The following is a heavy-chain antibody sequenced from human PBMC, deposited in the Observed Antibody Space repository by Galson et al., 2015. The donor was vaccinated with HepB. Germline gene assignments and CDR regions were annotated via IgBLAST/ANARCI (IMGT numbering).Heavy chain of an antibody. D-gene: IGHD2-2*01. CDR1: GFTFSSYA. V-gene: IGHV3-30-3*01. CDR3: ARGKYCSSTSCPLRYFDY. J-gene: IGHJ4*02. CDR2: ISYDGSDK. Sequence: SLRLSCAASGFTFSSYAMHWVRQAPGKGLEWVAVISYDGSDKYYADSVKGRFTISRDNSKNTLYLQMNSLRAEDTAVYYCARGKYCSSTSCPLRYFDYWGQGTLVTVSS.